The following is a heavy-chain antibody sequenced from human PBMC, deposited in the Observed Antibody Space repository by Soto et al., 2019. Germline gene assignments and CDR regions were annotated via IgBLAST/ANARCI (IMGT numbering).Heavy chain of an antibody. CDR3: ATGRAGTNCFAP. J-gene: IGHJ5*02. D-gene: IGHD6-19*01. CDR1: GYTLTELS. CDR2: FDPEDGET. Sequence: QVQLVQSGAEVKKPGASVKVSCKVSGYTLTELSMHWVRQAPGKGLEWMGGFDPEDGETIYAQKFQGRVTMTEDTARDTAYMELSRLRSEDTAVYYCATGRAGTNCFAPWGQGTLVTVSS. V-gene: IGHV1-24*01.